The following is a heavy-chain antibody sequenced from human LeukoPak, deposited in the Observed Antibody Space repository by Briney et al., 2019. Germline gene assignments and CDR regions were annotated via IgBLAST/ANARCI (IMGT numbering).Heavy chain of an antibody. V-gene: IGHV5-51*01. Sequence: GESLKISCTSSPYSFTSHWIGWVRQKPGKGLEWVGLVYAGDSDTIYSPSFQGQVTMSADKTTSTVYLQWSGLKASDAATYFCARQNRGGSHTTGYYFDYWGLGTLVTVSS. CDR2: VYAGDSDT. D-gene: IGHD1-26*01. CDR1: PYSFTSHW. J-gene: IGHJ4*02. CDR3: ARQNRGGSHTTGYYFDY.